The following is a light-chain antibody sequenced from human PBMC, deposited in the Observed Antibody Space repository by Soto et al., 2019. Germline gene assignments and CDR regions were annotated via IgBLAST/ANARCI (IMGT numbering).Light chain of an antibody. CDR1: SSDVGGYNY. CDR3: NSYTSSSTLV. CDR2: EVS. V-gene: IGLV2-14*01. Sequence: QSALTQPASVSGSPGQSITISCTGTSSDVGGYNYVSWYQHHPGKAPKLMIYEVSDRPSGVSNRFSGSKSGNTASLTISGLPAEDEDDYYCNSYTSSSTLVFGGGTKLTVL. J-gene: IGLJ2*01.